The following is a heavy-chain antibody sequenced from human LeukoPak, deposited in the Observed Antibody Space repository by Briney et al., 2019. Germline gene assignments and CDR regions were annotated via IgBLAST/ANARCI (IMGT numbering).Heavy chain of an antibody. V-gene: IGHV6-1*01. J-gene: IGHJ6*02. Sequence: SQTLSLTSAISGDSVSSNSAAWNWIRQSPSRGLEWLGRTYYRSKWYNDYAVSVKSRITINPDTSKNQFSLQLNSVTPEDTAVYYCARARLSWDYYYYGMDVWGQGTTVTVSS. CDR2: TYYRSKWYN. D-gene: IGHD3-16*01. CDR1: GDSVSSNSAA. CDR3: ARARLSWDYYYYGMDV.